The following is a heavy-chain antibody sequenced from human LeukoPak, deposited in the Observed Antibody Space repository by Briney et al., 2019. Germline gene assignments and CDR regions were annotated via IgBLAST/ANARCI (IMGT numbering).Heavy chain of an antibody. CDR3: VRLDSSGWYYFDY. J-gene: IGHJ4*02. Sequence: GESLKISCKGSGYSFTTYWIGWVRQMPGKGLESMGIIHPGDSDTKYNPSFQGQVAISADKSISTAYLRWSSLKTSDTAMYYCVRLDSSGWYYFDYWGQGTLVTVSS. V-gene: IGHV5-51*01. D-gene: IGHD6-19*01. CDR1: GYSFTTYW. CDR2: IHPGDSDT.